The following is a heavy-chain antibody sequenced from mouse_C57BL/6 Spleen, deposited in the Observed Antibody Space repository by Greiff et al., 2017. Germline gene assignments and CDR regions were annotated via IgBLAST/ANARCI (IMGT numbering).Heavy chain of an antibody. J-gene: IGHJ2*01. V-gene: IGHV14-4*01. CDR3: TTGLGDY. Sequence: VQLQQSGAELVRTGASVKLSCTASGFNIKDDYMHWVKQRPEQGLEWIGWIDPENGDTAYASKFQGKATITADTSSNTAYLQLSSLTSEDTAVYYCTTGLGDYWGQGTTLTVSS. CDR1: GFNIKDDY. CDR2: IDPENGDT. D-gene: IGHD2-4*01.